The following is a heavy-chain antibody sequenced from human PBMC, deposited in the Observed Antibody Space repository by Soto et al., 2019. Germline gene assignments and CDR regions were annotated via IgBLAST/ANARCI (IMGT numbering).Heavy chain of an antibody. CDR1: GGTVASSHW. CDR3: AREIVTAGGNNYFDP. Sequence: QVQLQESGPRLVKPSGTLSLTCGVSGGTVASSHWWSWVRQSPGGGLEWMGNAYHTGDTNFNPSLQSRVAISVDKTNTQVSLRLNSLTAADTAVYFCAREIVTAGGNNYFDPWGPGTLVTVSS. CDR2: AYHTGDT. V-gene: IGHV4-4*02. J-gene: IGHJ5*02. D-gene: IGHD2-21*02.